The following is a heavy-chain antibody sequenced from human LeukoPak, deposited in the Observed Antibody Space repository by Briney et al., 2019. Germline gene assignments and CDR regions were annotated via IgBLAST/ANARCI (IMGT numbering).Heavy chain of an antibody. CDR1: GFTFSNYD. J-gene: IGHJ6*02. D-gene: IGHD2-2*01. Sequence: GGSLRLSCAASGFTFSNYDMHWVRQGKGKGLEWVSAFHTLGDTHYSGSVKGRFATSRENAKNSFYLQMNNLRAGDTAVYYCARGSCSSSSCYERLNGLDVWGQGTPVTVSS. CDR2: FHTLGDT. CDR3: ARGSCSSSSCYERLNGLDV. V-gene: IGHV3-13*01.